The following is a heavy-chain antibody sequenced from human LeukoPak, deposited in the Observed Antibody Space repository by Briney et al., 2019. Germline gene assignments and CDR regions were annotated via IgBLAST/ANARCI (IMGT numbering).Heavy chain of an antibody. D-gene: IGHD6-19*01. J-gene: IGHJ2*01. Sequence: PSETLSLTCTVSGGSISSYYWCWIRQPPGKGLEWIGYIYYSGSTNYNPSLKSRVTISVDTSKNQFSLKLSSVTAADTAVYYCARAGSGEQWLADPNWYFDLWGRGTLVTVSS. V-gene: IGHV4-59*01. CDR1: GGSISSYY. CDR3: ARAGSGEQWLADPNWYFDL. CDR2: IYYSGST.